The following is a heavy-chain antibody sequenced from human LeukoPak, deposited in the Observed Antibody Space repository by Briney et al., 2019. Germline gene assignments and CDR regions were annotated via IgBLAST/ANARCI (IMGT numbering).Heavy chain of an antibody. Sequence: GASVKVSCKASGYTFTSYYMHWVRQAPGQGLEWMGIINPSGGSTSYAQKFQGRVTMTRDTSTSTVYMELSSLRSEDTAVYYCARGPRWDGSYYYGSGSLFYWGQGTLVTVSS. D-gene: IGHD3-10*01. J-gene: IGHJ4*02. CDR2: INPSGGST. CDR3: ARGPRWDGSYYYGSGSLFY. CDR1: GYTFTSYY. V-gene: IGHV1-46*01.